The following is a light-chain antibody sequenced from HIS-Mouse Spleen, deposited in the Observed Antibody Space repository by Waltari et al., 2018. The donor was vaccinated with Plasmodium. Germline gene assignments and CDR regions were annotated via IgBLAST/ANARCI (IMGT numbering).Light chain of an antibody. CDR2: RNK. V-gene: IGLV1-47*01. Sequence: QSVLTQPPSASGTPGQRVTISCSGSSPTIGINYVSWYQQPPRTAPKLLIYRNKQRPSGVPDRCSGSKSGTSASLAISGLRSEDEADYYCAAWDDSLSGPVFGGGTKLTVL. CDR1: SPTIGINY. J-gene: IGLJ3*02. CDR3: AAWDDSLSGPV.